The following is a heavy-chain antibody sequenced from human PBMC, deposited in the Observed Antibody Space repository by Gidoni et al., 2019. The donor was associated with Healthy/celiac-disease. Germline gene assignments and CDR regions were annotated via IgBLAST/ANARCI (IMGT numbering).Heavy chain of an antibody. Sequence: EVQLVQSGAEVKKPGASLKISCKGSGYSFTSYWIGWVRQMPGKGLEWMGIIYPGDSDTRYSPSFQGQVTISADKSISTAYLQWSSLKASDTAMYYCARQAYCGGDCYYWYFDLWGRGTLVTVSS. V-gene: IGHV5-51*01. CDR1: GYSFTSYW. D-gene: IGHD2-21*02. J-gene: IGHJ2*01. CDR2: IYPGDSDT. CDR3: ARQAYCGGDCYYWYFDL.